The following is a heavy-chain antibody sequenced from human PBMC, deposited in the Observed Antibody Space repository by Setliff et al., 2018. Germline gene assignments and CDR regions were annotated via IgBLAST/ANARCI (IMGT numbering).Heavy chain of an antibody. D-gene: IGHD6-13*01. Sequence: SETLSLTCTVSGGSISSHYWNWIRQPPGKGLEWIGYIFYSGSTNYNPSLKSRVTISVDTSKNQFSLKLSSVTAADTAVYYCASTIAAAGTAADYWGQGTLVTVSS. CDR2: IFYSGST. V-gene: IGHV4-59*11. CDR1: GGSISSHY. J-gene: IGHJ4*02. CDR3: ASTIAAAGTAADY.